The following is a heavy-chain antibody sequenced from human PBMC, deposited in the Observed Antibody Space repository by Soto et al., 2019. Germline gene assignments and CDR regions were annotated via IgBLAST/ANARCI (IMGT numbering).Heavy chain of an antibody. CDR2: IYFSAST. CDR1: GVSISSYY. CDR3: ARAGLEWSYNWFDP. D-gene: IGHD3-3*01. Sequence: PSDTLSLTCTVSGVSISSYYLSWIRQPPGKGMKWIGYIYFSASTTYNPSLKSRVTISVDTSKHQFSLKLSSVTAAVTAVYYCARAGLEWSYNWFDPWGQGTLVTVS. V-gene: IGHV4-59*08. J-gene: IGHJ5*02.